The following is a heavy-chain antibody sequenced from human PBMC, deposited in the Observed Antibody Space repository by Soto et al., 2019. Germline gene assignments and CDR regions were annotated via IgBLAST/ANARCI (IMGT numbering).Heavy chain of an antibody. CDR2: IYRSGNT. V-gene: IGHV4-4*02. D-gene: IGHD4-17*01. CDR1: GASSSSRKS. J-gene: IGHJ6*02. CDR3: ARVVFEDYGDKSYYYALDV. Sequence: SETLSVTCSVAGASSSSRKSWSWVRQPPGKGLEWVGEIYRSGNTTYNPSLTDRVTISLDKSKNQFSLRLRSVTAADTAVYYCARVVFEDYGDKSYYYALDVWGQGTTVPVSS.